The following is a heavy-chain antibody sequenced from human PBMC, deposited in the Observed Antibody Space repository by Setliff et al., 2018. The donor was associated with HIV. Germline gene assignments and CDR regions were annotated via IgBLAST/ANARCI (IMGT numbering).Heavy chain of an antibody. Sequence: PGGSLRLSCVGSGFTFRNYWMRWVRQAPGKGLERVADTKPDGSETYYEDSVRGRFTVSRDNAKNSLHLQMASLRAEDTAVYYCARGTTGSGWFYDYWGQGTLVTVSS. V-gene: IGHV3-7*03. CDR1: GFTFRNYW. J-gene: IGHJ4*02. CDR3: ARGTTGSGWFYDY. D-gene: IGHD6-19*01. CDR2: TKPDGSET.